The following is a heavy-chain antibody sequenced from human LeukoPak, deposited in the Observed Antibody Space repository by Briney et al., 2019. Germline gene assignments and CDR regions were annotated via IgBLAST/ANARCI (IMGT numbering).Heavy chain of an antibody. V-gene: IGHV4-34*01. CDR3: ARGSRRAVLRYFDWLGYFDL. CDR2: INHSGST. CDR1: GGSFSGYY. D-gene: IGHD3-9*01. J-gene: IGHJ2*01. Sequence: SEILSLTCAVYGGSFSGYYWSWIRQPPGKGLEWIGEINHSGSTNYNPSLKSRVTISVDTSKNQFSLKLSSVTAADTAVYYCARGSRRAVLRYFDWLGYFDLWGRGTLVTVSS.